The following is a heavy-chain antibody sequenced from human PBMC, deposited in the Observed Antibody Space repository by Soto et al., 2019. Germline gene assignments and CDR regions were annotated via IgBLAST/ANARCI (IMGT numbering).Heavy chain of an antibody. D-gene: IGHD3-9*01. J-gene: IGHJ4*02. V-gene: IGHV3-30*03. CDR3: ARMGQYYDILTGYWSRYYFAY. CDR2: ISNDGSNK. Sequence: PGGSLRLSCAASGFSFSTYGMHWVRQAPGKGLEWVAFISNDGSNKYYADSVKGRFTISRDNSKNQVVLTMTNMDPVDTATYYCARMGQYYDILTGYWSRYYFAYWGQGTLVTVSS. CDR1: GFSFSTYG.